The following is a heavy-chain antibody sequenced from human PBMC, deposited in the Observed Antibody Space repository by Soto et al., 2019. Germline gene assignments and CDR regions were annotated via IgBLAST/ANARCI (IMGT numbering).Heavy chain of an antibody. CDR1: GGSISSGGYY. CDR2: IYYSGHT. J-gene: IGHJ5*02. D-gene: IGHD3-10*01. CDR3: AMSLWFGNTPNWFDP. V-gene: IGHV4-39*01. Sequence: SETLSLTCAVSGGSISSGGYYWGWIRQPPGKGLEWIASIYYSGHTYYNPSLKSRVTISVDTSKNQFSLKLSSVTAADTAVYYCAMSLWFGNTPNWFDPWGQGTLVTVSS.